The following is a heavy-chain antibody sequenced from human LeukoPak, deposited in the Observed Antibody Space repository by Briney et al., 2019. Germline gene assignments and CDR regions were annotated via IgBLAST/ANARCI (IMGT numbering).Heavy chain of an antibody. CDR2: INPSGGST. V-gene: IGHV1-46*01. CDR3: ARYCSGGSCYSGFFDY. D-gene: IGHD2-15*01. CDR1: GYTFTSYY. Sequence: ASVKVSCKASGYTFTSYYMHWVRQAPGQGLEWMGTINPSGGSTSYAQKFQGRVTMTRDTSTSTVYMELSSLRSEDTAVYYCARYCSGGSCYSGFFDYWGQGTLVTVSS. J-gene: IGHJ4*02.